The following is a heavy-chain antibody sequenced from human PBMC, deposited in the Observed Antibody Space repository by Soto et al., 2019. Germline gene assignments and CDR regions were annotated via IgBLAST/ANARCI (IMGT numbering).Heavy chain of an antibody. CDR1: GFTFSIYW. CDR3: AKDGQSCFWIGYYLDV. J-gene: IGHJ6*02. Sequence: GGSLRLFCAAFGFTFSIYWMHWVRQSPGKGLVWVSRISIDGSRTNYADSVKGRFTISRDNAKNTLYLQMNGLRAEDTAVYYCAKDGQSCFWIGYYLDVWGRGTWVTIFS. V-gene: IGHV3-74*01. D-gene: IGHD3-3*01. CDR2: ISIDGSRT.